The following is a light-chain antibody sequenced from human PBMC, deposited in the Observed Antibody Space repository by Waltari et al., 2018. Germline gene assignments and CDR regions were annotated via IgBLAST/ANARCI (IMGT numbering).Light chain of an antibody. V-gene: IGLV2-14*01. CDR3: SSYTSSDSLV. Sequence: QSALTQPASVSGSPGQSITFSCSGASSDVGGQNQVYWYQHHPGKAPKLMIYDVSNRPSGISHRFSASKSGNTASLTISGLQAEDEADYYCSSYTSSDSLVFGTGTAVTVL. J-gene: IGLJ1*01. CDR2: DVS. CDR1: SSDVGGQNQ.